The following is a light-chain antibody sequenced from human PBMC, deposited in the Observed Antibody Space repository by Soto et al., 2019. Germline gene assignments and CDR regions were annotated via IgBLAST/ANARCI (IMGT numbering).Light chain of an antibody. CDR3: QQSYSSPWT. Sequence: DIQMTQSPSSLSASIGDRVTITCRASQSVRTYLNWYQQKPGKAPNLLIYGVSTLHSGVPSRFSGSGSGTDFTLTISSLHPEDFATYYCQQSYSSPWTFGPGTKVDI. V-gene: IGKV1-39*01. CDR2: GVS. J-gene: IGKJ1*01. CDR1: QSVRTY.